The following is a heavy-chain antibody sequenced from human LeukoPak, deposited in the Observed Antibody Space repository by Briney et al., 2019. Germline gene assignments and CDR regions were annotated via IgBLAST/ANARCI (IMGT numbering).Heavy chain of an antibody. V-gene: IGHV3-7*01. J-gene: IGHJ5*02. D-gene: IGHD6-13*01. Sequence: TGGSLRLSCAASGFTFSSYWMSWVRQAPGKGLEWVANIKQDGSEKYYVDSVKGRFTISRDNAKNSLYLQMNSLRAEDTAVYYCARVRGEQQPPFGWFDPWGQGTLVTVSS. CDR2: IKQDGSEK. CDR3: ARVRGEQQPPFGWFDP. CDR1: GFTFSSYW.